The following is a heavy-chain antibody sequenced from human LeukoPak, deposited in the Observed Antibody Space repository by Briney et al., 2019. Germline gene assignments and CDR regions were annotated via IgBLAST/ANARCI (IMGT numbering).Heavy chain of an antibody. V-gene: IGHV1-2*02. Sequence: GASVKVSCKASGYTFTGYYMHWVRQAPGQGLEWMGWINPNSGGTNYALKFQGRVTMTRDTSISTVYMELSRLRSDDTAVYYCARVRLAGNYYDYGMDVWGQGSTVTVSS. CDR1: GYTFTGYY. CDR3: ARVRLAGNYYDYGMDV. CDR2: INPNSGGT. D-gene: IGHD6-6*01. J-gene: IGHJ6*02.